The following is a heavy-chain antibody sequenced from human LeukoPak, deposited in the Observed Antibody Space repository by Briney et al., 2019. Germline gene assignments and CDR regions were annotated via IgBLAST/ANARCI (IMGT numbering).Heavy chain of an antibody. Sequence: ASVKVSCKASGYTFTGYYMHWVRQAPGQGLEWMGWINPNSGGTNYAQKFQGRVTMTRDTSISTAYMELSRLRSDDTAVYYCARARYCSSTSCPERGYYYYYMDVWGKGTTVTVSS. CDR3: ARARYCSSTSCPERGYYYYYMDV. CDR1: GYTFTGYY. J-gene: IGHJ6*03. CDR2: INPNSGGT. V-gene: IGHV1-2*02. D-gene: IGHD2-2*01.